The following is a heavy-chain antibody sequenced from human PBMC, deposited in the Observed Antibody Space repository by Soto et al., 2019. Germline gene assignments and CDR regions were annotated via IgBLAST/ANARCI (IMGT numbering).Heavy chain of an antibody. CDR2: ISNDGSDN. J-gene: IGHJ3*01. V-gene: IGHV3-30*18. Sequence: QVRLVESGGGVVQPGRSLRLSCAASGFTFNNYGMHWARQAPGKGLEWVAAISNDGSDNYYADSVKGRLTISRDKSKKTVFLQTGCLRAEDTAVYYCAKNQARAASHGIDWGQGTMVTVSS. CDR1: GFTFNNYG. CDR3: AKNQARAASHGID. D-gene: IGHD6-13*01.